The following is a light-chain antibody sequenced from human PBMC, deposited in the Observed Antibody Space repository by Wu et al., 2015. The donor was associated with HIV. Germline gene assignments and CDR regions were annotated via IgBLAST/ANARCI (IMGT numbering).Light chain of an antibody. V-gene: IGKV3-20*01. CDR3: QQYGSSPLT. CDR2: GAS. J-gene: IGKJ4*01. Sequence: EIVLTQSPGTLSLSPGERATLSCRASQSVSSSYLAWYQQKPGQAPRLLIYGASSRATGIPDRFSGSGSGTDFTLTISRLEPEDFAVYYCQQYGSSPLTFGRRDRTVEIK. CDR1: QSVSSSY.